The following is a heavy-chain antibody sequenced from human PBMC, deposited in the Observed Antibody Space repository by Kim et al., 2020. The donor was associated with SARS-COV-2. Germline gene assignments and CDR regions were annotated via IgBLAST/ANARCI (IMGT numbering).Heavy chain of an antibody. D-gene: IGHD6-13*01. Sequence: GGSLRLSCAASGFTFGDYAMHWVRQLPGKGLEWVSGITRNGGTTEYADSVKGRFTISRDNAKKSLYLQMNSLRADDTALYYCAKVPLGSSWSTYFDYWGQGTLVTVSS. CDR1: GFTFGDYA. CDR2: ITRNGGTT. V-gene: IGHV3-9*01. CDR3: AKVPLGSSWSTYFDY. J-gene: IGHJ4*02.